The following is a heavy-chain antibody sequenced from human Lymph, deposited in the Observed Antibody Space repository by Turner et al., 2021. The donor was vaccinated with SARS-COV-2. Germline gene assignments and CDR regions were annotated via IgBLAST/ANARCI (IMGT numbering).Heavy chain of an antibody. V-gene: IGHV3-66*01. CDR2: IYSGGST. CDR1: GIIVSRNY. D-gene: IGHD3-10*01. CDR3: ARDFREGAFDI. Sequence: EVQLVESGGVLVHSGASLSPSCAASGIIVSRNYMSWVREAAGKGLEWVSVIYSGGSTYYADSVKGRFTISRDNSKNTLYLQMNSLRAEDTAVYYCARDFREGAFDIWGQGTMVTISS. J-gene: IGHJ3*02.